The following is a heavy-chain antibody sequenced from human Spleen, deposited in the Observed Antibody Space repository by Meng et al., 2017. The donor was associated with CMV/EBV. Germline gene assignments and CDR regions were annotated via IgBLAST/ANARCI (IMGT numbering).Heavy chain of an antibody. V-gene: IGHV1-3*01. CDR3: ARSITMIVVAMGY. D-gene: IGHD3-22*01. CDR1: GYTFTSYA. J-gene: IGHJ4*02. CDR2: INAGNGNT. Sequence: KASGYTFTSYAMHWVRQAPGQRLEWMGWINAGNGNTKYSQKFQGRVTITRDTSASTAYMELSSLRSEDTAVYYCARSITMIVVAMGYWGQGTLVTVSS.